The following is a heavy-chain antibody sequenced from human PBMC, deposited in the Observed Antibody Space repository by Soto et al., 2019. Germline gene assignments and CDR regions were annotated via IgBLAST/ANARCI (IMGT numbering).Heavy chain of an antibody. J-gene: IGHJ4*02. CDR3: AHTVPRGSFWEVFNY. Sequence: SGPTLVNPTQTLTLTCTVSGSSLMTNGVGVGWFRQPPGKALEWLALIYRDDDRRYRPSLKSRVTITKDNTKNQVFLTMTNMDPVDTGTYYCAHTVPRGSFWEVFNYWGQGSLVTVSS. D-gene: IGHD3-10*01. CDR2: IYRDDDR. V-gene: IGHV2-5*02. CDR1: GSSLMTNGVG.